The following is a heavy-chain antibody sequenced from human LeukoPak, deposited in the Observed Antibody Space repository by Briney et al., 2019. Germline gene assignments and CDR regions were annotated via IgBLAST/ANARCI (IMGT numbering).Heavy chain of an antibody. V-gene: IGHV1-2*02. Sequence: ASVKVSCKASAYTFTGYYIHWVRQAPGQGLEWMGWINSNSGDTNYAQRFQGRVTMTRDTSISTAYMELSRLRSDDTAMYYCARAGVGANDAFDIWGQGTMVTVSS. CDR1: AYTFTGYY. J-gene: IGHJ3*02. CDR2: INSNSGDT. D-gene: IGHD1-26*01. CDR3: ARAGVGANDAFDI.